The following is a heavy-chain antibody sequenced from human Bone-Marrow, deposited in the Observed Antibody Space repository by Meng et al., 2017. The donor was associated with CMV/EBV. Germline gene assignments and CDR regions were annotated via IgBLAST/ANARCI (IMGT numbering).Heavy chain of an antibody. V-gene: IGHV3-13*01. CDR1: GFTFSTYD. CDR3: AILGRRLQGGVDY. Sequence: GESLKISCLASGFTFSTYDMYWVRQASGKGLAWVSAIGTLSDTFYPDSVEGRFTSRDNAKNSLYLQMNSLRAGDTAVYYCAILGRRLQGGVDYWGQGTLVTVSS. J-gene: IGHJ4*02. CDR2: IGTLSDT. D-gene: IGHD6-25*01.